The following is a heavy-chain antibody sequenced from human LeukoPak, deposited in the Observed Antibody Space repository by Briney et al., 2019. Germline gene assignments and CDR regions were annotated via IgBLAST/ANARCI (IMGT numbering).Heavy chain of an antibody. CDR2: IRFDGSNK. J-gene: IGHJ6*03. V-gene: IGHV3-30*02. CDR3: ANGFGEFNYYYYYMDL. CDR1: GFTFSSSA. D-gene: IGHD3-10*01. Sequence: GGSLRLSCGASGFTFSSSAMHWVRQGPGKGLGWVAFIRFDGSNKYYADSVKGRFAISRDNSRDTLFLQMNSLRPEDTAVYYCANGFGEFNYYYYYMDLWGKGTTVTVSS.